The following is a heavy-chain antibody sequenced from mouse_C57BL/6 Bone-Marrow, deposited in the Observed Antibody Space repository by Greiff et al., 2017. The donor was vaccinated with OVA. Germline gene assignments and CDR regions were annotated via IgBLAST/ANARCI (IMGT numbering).Heavy chain of an antibody. V-gene: IGHV5-17*01. CDR2: ISSGSSTI. Sequence: EVQVVESGGGLVKPGGSLKLSCAASGFTFSDYGMHWVRQAPEKGLEWVAYISSGSSTIYYADTVKGRFTISRDNAKNTLFLQMTSLRSEDTAMYYCARPYGPYAMDYWGQGTSVTVSS. D-gene: IGHD1-1*02. CDR1: GFTFSDYG. CDR3: ARPYGPYAMDY. J-gene: IGHJ4*01.